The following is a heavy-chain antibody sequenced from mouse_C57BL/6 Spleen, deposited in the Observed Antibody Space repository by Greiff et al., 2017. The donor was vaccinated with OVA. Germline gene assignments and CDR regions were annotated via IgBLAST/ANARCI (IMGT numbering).Heavy chain of an antibody. V-gene: IGHV1-19*01. Sequence: VQLQQSGPVLVKPGASVKMSCKASGYTFTDYYMNWVKQSHGKSLEWIGVINPYNGGTSYNQKFKGKATLTVDKSSSTAYMELNSLTSEDSAVYYCARKGGTTVVAKGYFDYWGQGTTLTVSS. J-gene: IGHJ2*01. CDR2: INPYNGGT. CDR3: ARKGGTTVVAKGYFDY. D-gene: IGHD1-1*01. CDR1: GYTFTDYY.